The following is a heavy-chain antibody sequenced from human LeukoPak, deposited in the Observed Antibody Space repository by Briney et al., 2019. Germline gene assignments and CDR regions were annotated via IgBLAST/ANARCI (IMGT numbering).Heavy chain of an antibody. CDR2: IYYSGST. J-gene: IGHJ5*02. D-gene: IGHD3-10*01. Sequence: SETLSLTCTVSGGSISTSSYYWGWIRQPPGKGLECIGNIYYSGSTYYNPSLKSRVTISVDTSKNQFSLKLSSVTAADTAVYYCARCGSGTYHNWFDPWGQGTLVTVSS. CDR1: GGSISTSSYY. CDR3: ARCGSGTYHNWFDP. V-gene: IGHV4-39*07.